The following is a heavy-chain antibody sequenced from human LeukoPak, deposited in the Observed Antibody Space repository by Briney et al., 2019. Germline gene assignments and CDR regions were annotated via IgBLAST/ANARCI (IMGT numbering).Heavy chain of an antibody. J-gene: IGHJ4*02. CDR2: IYYSGST. CDR3: ARAPPDYDFWSGQIAAPPTPTKTDKYYFDY. V-gene: IGHV4-39*07. Sequence: SETLSLTCTVSGCSISSSSYYWGWIRQPPGKGPEGIGGIYYSGSTYYQPSLKSRVTISVDTSKNQFSLKLSSVTAADTAVYYCARAPPDYDFWSGQIAAPPTPTKTDKYYFDYWGQGTLVTISS. D-gene: IGHD3-3*01. CDR1: GCSISSSSYY.